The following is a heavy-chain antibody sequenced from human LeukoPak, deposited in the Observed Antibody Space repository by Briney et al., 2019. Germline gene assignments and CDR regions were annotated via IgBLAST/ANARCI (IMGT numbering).Heavy chain of an antibody. J-gene: IGHJ4*02. CDR2: IKRDGSVK. Sequence: GGSLRLSCEASGFTFSSYWMSWVRQAPGKGLEWVANIKRDGSVKYSVDSVKGRLTISRDNAKNSLYLQMNSLRAEDTAVYYCARDPPTPYYDSSGAPPDYWGQGTLVTVSS. CDR3: ARDPPTPYYDSSGAPPDY. CDR1: GFTFSSYW. D-gene: IGHD3-22*01. V-gene: IGHV3-7*01.